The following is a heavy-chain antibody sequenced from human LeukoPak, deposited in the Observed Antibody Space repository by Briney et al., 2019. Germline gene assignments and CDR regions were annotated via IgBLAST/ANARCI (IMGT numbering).Heavy chain of an antibody. V-gene: IGHV1-69*06. CDR3: ASGRTDIVVVPATLRNYYFDY. CDR2: IMPISGTA. CDR1: GYTFTGKA. J-gene: IGHJ4*02. D-gene: IGHD2-2*01. Sequence: SVKVSCKASGYTFTGKAMNWVRQAPGQGLEWMGGIMPISGTANYAQKFQGRVTITADKPTNTAYMELSSLRSEDTAVYYCASGRTDIVVVPATLRNYYFDYWGQGTLVTVSS.